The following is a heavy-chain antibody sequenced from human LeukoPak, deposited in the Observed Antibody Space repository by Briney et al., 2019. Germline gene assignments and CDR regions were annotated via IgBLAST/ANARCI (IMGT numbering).Heavy chain of an antibody. D-gene: IGHD6-6*01. CDR2: MNPNSGNT. J-gene: IGHJ4*02. Sequence: ASVKVSCKASGYTFTSYDINWVRQATGQGLEWMGWMNPNSGNTGYAQKFQGRVTMTRNTSISTAYMELSSLRSEDTAVYYCARAQWSSIAARPRPPLGYWGQGTLVTVSS. V-gene: IGHV1-8*01. CDR1: GYTFTSYD. CDR3: ARAQWSSIAARPRPPLGY.